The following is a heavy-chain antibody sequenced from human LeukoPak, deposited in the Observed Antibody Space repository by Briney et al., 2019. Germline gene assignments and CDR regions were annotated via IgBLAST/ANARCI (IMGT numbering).Heavy chain of an antibody. J-gene: IGHJ6*03. Sequence: PSETLSLTCTVSGGSISSYYWSWIRQPPGKGLEWIGYIYYSGSTNYNPSLKSRVTISVDTPKNQFSLKLSSVTAADTAVYYCARGAYPSGYYMDVWGKGTTVTVSS. CDR3: ARGAYPSGYYMDV. CDR1: GGSISSYY. CDR2: IYYSGST. V-gene: IGHV4-59*01.